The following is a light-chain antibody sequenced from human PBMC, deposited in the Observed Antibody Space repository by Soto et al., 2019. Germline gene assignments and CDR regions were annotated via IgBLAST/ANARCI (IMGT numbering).Light chain of an antibody. Sequence: QSALTQPACVSGSPGQSITISCTGTSSDVGSYNLVSWYQHHPGKAPKFLIYEGTKRPPGISDRFSGSTSGNTASLTISGLQAEDEADYYCSSYTSSSTNVVFGGGTKLTVL. J-gene: IGLJ2*01. CDR1: SSDVGSYNL. V-gene: IGLV2-14*02. CDR3: SSYTSSSTNVV. CDR2: EGT.